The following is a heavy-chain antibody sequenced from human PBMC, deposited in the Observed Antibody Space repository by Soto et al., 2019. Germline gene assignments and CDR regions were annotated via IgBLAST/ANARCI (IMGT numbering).Heavy chain of an antibody. J-gene: IGHJ4*02. Sequence: PGGSVRLSCAASGFTFSSYAMSWVRQAPGKGLEWVSAISGSGGSTYYADSVKGRFTISRDNSKNTLYLQMNSLRAEDTAVYYCAKDPLLRFLEWPQSYFDYWGQGTLVTVSS. D-gene: IGHD3-3*01. CDR1: GFTFSSYA. V-gene: IGHV3-23*01. CDR2: ISGSGGST. CDR3: AKDPLLRFLEWPQSYFDY.